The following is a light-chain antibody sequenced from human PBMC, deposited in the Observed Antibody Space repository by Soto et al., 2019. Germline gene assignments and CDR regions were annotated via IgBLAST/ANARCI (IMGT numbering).Light chain of an antibody. CDR2: GAS. V-gene: IGKV3-20*01. CDR3: QQDGSSPIT. J-gene: IGKJ5*01. Sequence: EIVLTQSPGTLSLSPGERATLSCRASQSVSSSYLAWYQQKPGQAPRLLIYGASSRSAGIPDRFSGSGSGTDFTLTISRLEPEAVAVYYCQQDGSSPITFGQGTRLEIK. CDR1: QSVSSSY.